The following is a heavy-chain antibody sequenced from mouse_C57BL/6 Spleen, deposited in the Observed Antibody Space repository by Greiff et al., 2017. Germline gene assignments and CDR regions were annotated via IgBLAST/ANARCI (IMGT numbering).Heavy chain of an antibody. V-gene: IGHV5-4*03. CDR1: GFTFSSSA. Sequence: EVKLVESGGGLVKPGGSLKLSCAASGFTFSSSAMSWVRQTPEKRLEWVATISDGVSYTYYPDNVKGRFTISRDNAKNNLYLQMSHLKSEDTAMYYCARGSSNYDGEARDYWGQGTSVTVSS. CDR2: ISDGVSYT. CDR3: ARGSSNYDGEARDY. J-gene: IGHJ4*01. D-gene: IGHD2-5*01.